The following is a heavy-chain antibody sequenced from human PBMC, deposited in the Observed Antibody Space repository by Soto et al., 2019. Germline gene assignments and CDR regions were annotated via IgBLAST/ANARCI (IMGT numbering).Heavy chain of an antibody. V-gene: IGHV4-59*01. CDR3: ARGVRGVIKRYYYYYMDV. J-gene: IGHJ6*03. CDR2: IYYSGST. D-gene: IGHD3-10*01. Sequence: SETLSLTCTVSGGSISSYYWSWIRQPPGKGLEWIGYIYYSGSTNYNPSLKSRVTISVDTSKNQFSLKLSSVTAADTAVYYCARGVRGVIKRYYYYYMDVWGKGTTVTVS. CDR1: GGSISSYY.